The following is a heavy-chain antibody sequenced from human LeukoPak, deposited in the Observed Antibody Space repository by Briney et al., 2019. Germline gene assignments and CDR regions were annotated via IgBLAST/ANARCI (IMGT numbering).Heavy chain of an antibody. Sequence: PSETLSLTCAVSGGSISSSNLWSWVRQPPGKGLECIGEIYHSGSTNYNPSLKSRVTISVDKSKNQFSLKLSSVTAADTAVYYCARADRDEVLRYFNWHGDNWFDPWGQGTLVTVSS. CDR1: GGSISSSNL. J-gene: IGHJ5*02. V-gene: IGHV4-4*02. CDR3: ARADRDEVLRYFNWHGDNWFDP. D-gene: IGHD3-9*01. CDR2: IYHSGST.